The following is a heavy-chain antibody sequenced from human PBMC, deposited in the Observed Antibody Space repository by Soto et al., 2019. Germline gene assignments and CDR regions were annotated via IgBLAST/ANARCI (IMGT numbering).Heavy chain of an antibody. Sequence: NPGGSLRLSCAASGFTFSSYSMNWVRQAPGKGLEWVSSISSSSSYIYYADSVKGRFTISRDSAKNSLYLQMNSLRAEDTAVYYCARTGINELIDFDYWGKENLVTVSS. J-gene: IGHJ4*02. CDR3: ARTGINELIDFDY. V-gene: IGHV3-21*01. CDR1: GFTFSSYS. CDR2: ISSSSSYI. D-gene: IGHD1-1*01.